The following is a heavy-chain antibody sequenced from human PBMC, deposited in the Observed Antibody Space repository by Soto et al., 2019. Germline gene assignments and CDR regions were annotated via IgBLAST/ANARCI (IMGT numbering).Heavy chain of an antibody. Sequence: PGGFLRLSCAASGFTFSSYGMHWVRQAPGKGLEWVAVISYDGSNKYYADSVKGRFTISRDNSKNTLYLQMNSLRAEDTAVYYCAKGYSSSWYQRFTAFDIWGQGTMVTVSS. CDR3: AKGYSSSWYQRFTAFDI. V-gene: IGHV3-30*18. J-gene: IGHJ3*02. D-gene: IGHD6-13*01. CDR2: ISYDGSNK. CDR1: GFTFSSYG.